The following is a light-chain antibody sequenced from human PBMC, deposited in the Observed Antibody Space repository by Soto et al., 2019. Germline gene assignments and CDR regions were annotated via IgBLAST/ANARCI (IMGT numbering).Light chain of an antibody. CDR3: QTWSTGIQV. J-gene: IGLJ3*02. V-gene: IGLV4-69*01. CDR2: PNSDGSH. CDR1: SGHSSYA. Sequence: QLVLTQSPSASASLGASVKLTCTLTSGHSSYAIAWHQQQPEKGPRYLMKPNSDGSHTKGDGIPDRFSGSSSGAERYLTISSLQSDDEADYYCQTWSTGIQVFGGGTKLT.